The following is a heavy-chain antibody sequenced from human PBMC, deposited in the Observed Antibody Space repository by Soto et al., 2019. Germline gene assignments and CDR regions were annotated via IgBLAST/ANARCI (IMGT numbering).Heavy chain of an antibody. CDR2: VFYTGRA. Sequence: LSLTCTVSGGSLGSYYWSWIRQPPGKGLERIGYVFYTGRANYNASLKSRVSISLDTSNYQFSLKLSSVTAADTAVYYCPRDGDGLMTTDPFFTTGMDVWGQGARVTVSS. CDR3: PRDGDGLMTTDPFFTTGMDV. J-gene: IGHJ6*02. V-gene: IGHV4-59*01. D-gene: IGHD4-4*01. CDR1: GGSLGSYY.